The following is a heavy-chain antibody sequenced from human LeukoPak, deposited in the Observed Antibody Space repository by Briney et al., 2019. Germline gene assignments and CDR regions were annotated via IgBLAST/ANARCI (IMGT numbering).Heavy chain of an antibody. V-gene: IGHV3-11*04. CDR1: GLTFSDYY. J-gene: IGHJ4*02. CDR3: ARAGVDTSGYYYQGFDY. Sequence: GGSLRLSCAASGLTFSDYYMGWIRQAPGKGLEWVSYITSNGKSVYYAASVKGRFTISRDNAKNSLYLQVNSLTAEDTAVYYCARAGVDTSGYYYQGFDYWGQGTLVTVSS. D-gene: IGHD3-3*01. CDR2: ITSNGKSV.